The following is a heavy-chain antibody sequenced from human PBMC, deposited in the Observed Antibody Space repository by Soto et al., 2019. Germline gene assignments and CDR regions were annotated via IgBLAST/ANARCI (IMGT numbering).Heavy chain of an antibody. Sequence: ASVKVSCKASGYTFTSYAMHWVRQAPGQRLEWMGWINAGNGNTKYSQKFQGRVTITRDTSASTAYMELSSLRSEDTAVYYCARGGVLGTTVTHDDDPWGQGTLVTVSS. CDR2: INAGNGNT. CDR1: GYTFTSYA. CDR3: ARGGVLGTTVTHDDDP. J-gene: IGHJ5*02. V-gene: IGHV1-3*01. D-gene: IGHD4-17*01.